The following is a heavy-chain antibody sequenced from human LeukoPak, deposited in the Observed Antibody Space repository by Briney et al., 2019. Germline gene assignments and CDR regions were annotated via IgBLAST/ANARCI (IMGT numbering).Heavy chain of an antibody. J-gene: IGHJ4*02. CDR3: ARVSSPTIVVVPAATGRYFDY. V-gene: IGHV4-34*01. CDR2: INHSGST. D-gene: IGHD2-2*01. Sequence: SEALSLTCAVYGGSFSGYYWSWIRQPPGKGLEWIGEINHSGSTNYNPSLKSRVTISVDTSKNQFSLKLSSVTAADTAVYYCARVSSPTIVVVPAATGRYFDYWGQGTLVTVSS. CDR1: GGSFSGYY.